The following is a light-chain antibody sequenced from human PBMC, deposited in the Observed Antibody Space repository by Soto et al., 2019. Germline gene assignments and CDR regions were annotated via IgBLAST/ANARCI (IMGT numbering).Light chain of an antibody. CDR3: QQYNNGLPIT. CDR2: GAS. CDR1: QSISGN. Sequence: EIVMTQSPATLSVSPGERATLSCRASQSISGNLAWYQQKPGQAPRLLIYGASTRATGIPARFSGSGSGTEFTLTISSLQSEDFAVYYCQQYNNGLPITFGQGTRLEIK. J-gene: IGKJ5*01. V-gene: IGKV3-15*01.